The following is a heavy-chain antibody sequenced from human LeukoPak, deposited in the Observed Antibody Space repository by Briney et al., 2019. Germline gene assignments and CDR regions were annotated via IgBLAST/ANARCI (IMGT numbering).Heavy chain of an antibody. D-gene: IGHD2-21*02. Sequence: GESLKISCKGSGYNFTNYWIGWVRQMPGKGLEWMGIIYPGDSDTTYSPSFQGQVTISADKSISTAYLQWSSLRSEDTAVYYCARVTHTELSTWFDPWGQGTLVTVSS. J-gene: IGHJ5*02. CDR2: IYPGDSDT. V-gene: IGHV5-51*01. CDR3: ARVTHTELSTWFDP. CDR1: GYNFTNYW.